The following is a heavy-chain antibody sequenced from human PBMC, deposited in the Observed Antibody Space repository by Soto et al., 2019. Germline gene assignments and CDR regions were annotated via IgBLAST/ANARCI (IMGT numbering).Heavy chain of an antibody. CDR3: ARHARYCSGGSCYTYMIDY. J-gene: IGHJ4*02. D-gene: IGHD2-15*01. Sequence: SETLSLTCTVSGGSISSSSYYWGWIRQPPGKGLEWIGSIYYSGSTYYNPSLKSRVTISVDTSKNQFSLKLSSVTAADTAVYYCARHARYCSGGSCYTYMIDYWGQGTLVTVSS. V-gene: IGHV4-39*01. CDR1: GGSISSSSYY. CDR2: IYYSGST.